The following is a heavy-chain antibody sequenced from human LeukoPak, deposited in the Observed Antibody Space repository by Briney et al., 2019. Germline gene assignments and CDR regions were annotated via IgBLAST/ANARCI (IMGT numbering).Heavy chain of an antibody. V-gene: IGHV4-34*01. J-gene: IGHJ4*02. Sequence: KASETLSLTCAVCGGSFSGYYWSWIRQPPGKGLEWIGEISHSGSTNYNPSLKSRVTISVDTSKNQFSLKLSSVTAADTAVYYCARQKDTVHVPENFDYWGQGTLVTVSS. CDR3: ARQKDTVHVPENFDY. D-gene: IGHD5-18*01. CDR2: ISHSGST. CDR1: GGSFSGYY.